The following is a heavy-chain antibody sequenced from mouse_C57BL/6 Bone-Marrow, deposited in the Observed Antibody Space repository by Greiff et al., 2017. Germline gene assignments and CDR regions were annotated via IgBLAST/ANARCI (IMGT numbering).Heavy chain of an antibody. CDR2: ISSGGSYT. V-gene: IGHV5-6*01. J-gene: IGHJ2*01. CDR3: ARRGYYGLDY. D-gene: IGHD1-1*01. Sequence: EVQLVESGGDLVKPGGSLKLSCAASGFTFSSYGMSWVRQTPDKRLEWVATISSGGSYTYYHDSVKGRYTISRDNAKNTLYLQMSSLKTENTAMYYCARRGYYGLDYWGQGTTLTVSS. CDR1: GFTFSSYG.